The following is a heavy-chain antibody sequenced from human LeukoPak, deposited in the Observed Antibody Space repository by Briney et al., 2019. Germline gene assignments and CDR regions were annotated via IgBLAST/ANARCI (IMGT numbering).Heavy chain of an antibody. Sequence: SETLSLTCTVSGGSISTSNYYWGWIRQPPGKGLEWIGNIFYSGSTYYSPSVKSRVTISLDTSRNQFSLKLNSVTAADTAVYYCAREVSDYGGNWFDPWGQGTLVTVSS. V-gene: IGHV4-39*07. CDR1: GGSISTSNYY. D-gene: IGHD4/OR15-4a*01. CDR3: AREVSDYGGNWFDP. J-gene: IGHJ5*02. CDR2: IFYSGST.